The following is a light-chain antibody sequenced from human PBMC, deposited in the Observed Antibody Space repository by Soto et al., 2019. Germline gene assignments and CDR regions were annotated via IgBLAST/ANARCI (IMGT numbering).Light chain of an antibody. CDR2: GNN. J-gene: IGLJ3*02. V-gene: IGLV1-44*01. CDR3: AAWDDSLNGWV. CDR1: SSNIGSKT. Sequence: QAVLTQSPSAAGTPGQRVIISCSGSSSNIGSKTVNWYQQLPGTAPKLLIYGNNQRPSGVPDRFSGSKSGTSASLAISGLQSEDEADYYCAAWDDSLNGWVFGGGTKLTVL.